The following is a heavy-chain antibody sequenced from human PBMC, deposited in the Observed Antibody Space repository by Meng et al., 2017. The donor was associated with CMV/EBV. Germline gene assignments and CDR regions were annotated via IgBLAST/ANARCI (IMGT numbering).Heavy chain of an antibody. D-gene: IGHD2-2*02. CDR2: INHSGST. CDR3: ARGEIVVVPAAIRFNWYFDL. V-gene: IGHV4-34*01. CDR1: FSGYN. Sequence: FSGYNWSWIRQPPGKGLEWIGEINHSGSTNYNPSLKNRVTISVDTSKNQFSLKLSSVTAADTAVYYCARGEIVVVPAAIRFNWYFDLWGRGTLVTVSS. J-gene: IGHJ2*01.